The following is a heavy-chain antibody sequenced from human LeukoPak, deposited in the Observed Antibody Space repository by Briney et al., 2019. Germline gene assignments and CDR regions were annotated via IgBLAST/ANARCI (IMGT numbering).Heavy chain of an antibody. CDR3: AKDDAWLRFGE. CDR1: GFTFSTYN. J-gene: IGHJ4*02. CDR2: ISYDGTSK. Sequence: GGSLRLSCAVSGFTFSTYNIHWVRQAPGKGLEWVAIISYDGTSKYSADSVKGRFTISRDNSKNTVYLQVISLTAEDTAVYHCAKDDAWLRFGEWSQGTLVTVSS. V-gene: IGHV3-30*18. D-gene: IGHD3-10*01.